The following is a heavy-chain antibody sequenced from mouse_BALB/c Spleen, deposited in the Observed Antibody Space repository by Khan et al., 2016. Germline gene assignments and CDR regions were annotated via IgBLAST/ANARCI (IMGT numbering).Heavy chain of an antibody. CDR2: IGNKANGYTI. V-gene: IGHV7-3*02. Sequence: EVELVESGGGLVQPGGSLRLSCATSGFTFTDYYMSWVRQPPGKALEWLGFIGNKANGYTIEYSASVKGRFTISRDNSQSILYLQMNTLRAEDSATYYCARLMHYYAMDYWGQGTSVTVSS. CDR1: GFTFTDYY. CDR3: ARLMHYYAMDY. J-gene: IGHJ4*01.